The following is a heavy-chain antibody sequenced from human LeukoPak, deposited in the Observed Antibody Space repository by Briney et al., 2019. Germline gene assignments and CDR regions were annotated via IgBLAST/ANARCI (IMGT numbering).Heavy chain of an antibody. CDR3: SNGIYDKSY. CDR2: IKQDGSEA. V-gene: IGHV3-7*01. D-gene: IGHD2/OR15-2a*01. J-gene: IGHJ4*02. Sequence: GGSLRLSCTASGFTFTTYWMAWVRQAPGKGLEWVANIKQDGSEAYYADSVRGRFTISRDNAKNSLYLQMNSLRAEDTSVYYCSNGIYDKSYWGQGTLVTVSS. CDR1: GFTFTTYW.